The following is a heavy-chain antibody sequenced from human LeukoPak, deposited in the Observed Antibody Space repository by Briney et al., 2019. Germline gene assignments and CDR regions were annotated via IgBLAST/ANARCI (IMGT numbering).Heavy chain of an antibody. CDR1: GGTFSSYA. Sequence: SVKVSCKASGGTFSSYAISWVRQAPGQGLEWMGGIIPIFGTANYAQKFQGRITITAEKSTSTAYMELSSLRSEDTAVYYCARERGGGGSYDYWGQGTLVTVSS. D-gene: IGHD1-26*01. CDR3: ARERGGGGSYDY. J-gene: IGHJ4*02. V-gene: IGHV1-69*06. CDR2: IIPIFGTA.